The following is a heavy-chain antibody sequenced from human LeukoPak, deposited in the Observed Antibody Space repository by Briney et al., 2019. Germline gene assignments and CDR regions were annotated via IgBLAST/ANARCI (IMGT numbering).Heavy chain of an antibody. J-gene: IGHJ5*02. CDR3: ARELSSNPNWFDP. D-gene: IGHD3-3*02. CDR2: IYHSGST. Sequence: KASETLSLTCTVSGYSISSGYYWGWIRQPPGKGLEWIGSIYHSGSTYYNPSLKSRVTIPVDTSKNQFSLKLSSVTAADTAVYYCARELSSNPNWFDPWGQGTLVTVSS. CDR1: GYSISSGYY. V-gene: IGHV4-38-2*02.